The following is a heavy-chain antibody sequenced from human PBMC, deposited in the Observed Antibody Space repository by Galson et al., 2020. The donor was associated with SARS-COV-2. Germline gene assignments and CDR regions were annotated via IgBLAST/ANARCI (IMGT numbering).Heavy chain of an antibody. CDR1: GFTFDDYA. J-gene: IGHJ4*02. Sequence: SLRLYCAASGFTFDDYAMHWVRQAPGKGLEWVSTITWNSGSMDYADSVKGRFTISRDNAKNSLYLQMDSLRTEDTAFYYCAKGPNSYSTAWYGIDYWGQGTLLTVSS. D-gene: IGHD6-19*01. V-gene: IGHV3-9*01. CDR2: ITWNSGSM. CDR3: AKGPNSYSTAWYGIDY.